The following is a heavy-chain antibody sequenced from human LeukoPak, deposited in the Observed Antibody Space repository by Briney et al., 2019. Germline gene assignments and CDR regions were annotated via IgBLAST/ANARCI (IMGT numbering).Heavy chain of an antibody. CDR1: GGSISSYY. CDR2: IYYSGST. CDR3: VRLPVNWFDP. V-gene: IGHV4-59*01. Sequence: PSETLSLTCTVSGGSISSYYWSWIRQPPGKGLEWIGYIYYSGSTNYNPSLKSRVTISVDTSKNQFSLKLSSVTAADTAVYYCVRLPVNWFDPWGQGTLVTVSS. J-gene: IGHJ5*02.